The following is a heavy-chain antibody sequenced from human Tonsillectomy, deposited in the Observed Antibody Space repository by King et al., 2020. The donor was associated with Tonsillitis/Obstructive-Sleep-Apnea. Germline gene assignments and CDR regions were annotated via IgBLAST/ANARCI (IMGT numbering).Heavy chain of an antibody. CDR3: TTDVVGARGVY. Sequence: DVQLVESGGGLVKPGGSLRLSCAASGFTFSNAWMSWVRKAPGKGLEWVGRIKSKTDGGTTDYAAPVKGRFTISRDDSKNTLYLQMNSLKTEDTAVYYCTTDVVGARGVYWGQGTLVTVSS. V-gene: IGHV3-15*01. D-gene: IGHD1-26*01. CDR2: IKSKTDGGTT. CDR1: GFTFSNAW. J-gene: IGHJ4*02.